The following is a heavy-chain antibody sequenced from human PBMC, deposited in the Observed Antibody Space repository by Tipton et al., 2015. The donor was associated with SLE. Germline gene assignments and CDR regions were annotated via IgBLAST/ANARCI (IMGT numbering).Heavy chain of an antibody. CDR1: GGSISNYY. J-gene: IGHJ2*01. CDR3: ARQRGYYDGTPFPPWNFDL. CDR2: IYYSGST. Sequence: TLSLTCTVSGGSISNYYWNWIRQPPGKGLEWIGYIYYSGSTNYNPSLKSRVTISVDTSKNQFSLKLSSVTAADTAVYFCARQRGYYDGTPFPPWNFDLWGRGTQVTVSS. V-gene: IGHV4-59*01. D-gene: IGHD3-16*01.